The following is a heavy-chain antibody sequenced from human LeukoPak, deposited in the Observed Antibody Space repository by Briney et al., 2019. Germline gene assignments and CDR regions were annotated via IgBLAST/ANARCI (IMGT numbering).Heavy chain of an antibody. V-gene: IGHV4-59*12. Sequence: PSETLSLTCTVSGGSISSYYWSWIRQPPGKGLEWIGYTYCSGKTNYNPSLKRRVTMSVDTSKNEFSLNLISVTAADTAVYYCARGGNGFDPWGQGTLVTVSS. CDR1: GGSISSYY. CDR2: TYCSGKT. CDR3: ARGGNGFDP. D-gene: IGHD3-16*01. J-gene: IGHJ5*02.